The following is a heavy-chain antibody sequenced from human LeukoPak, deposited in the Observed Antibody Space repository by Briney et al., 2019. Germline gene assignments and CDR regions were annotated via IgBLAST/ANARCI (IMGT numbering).Heavy chain of an antibody. CDR1: GFTFADYG. V-gene: IGHV3-23*01. Sequence: GGSLRLSCVASGFTFADYGMNWVRQAPGKGLEWVSGISGGGMSTYYADSVQGRFTVSRDNSKSTMYLQMDSLRADDTAVYYCAKTMNYYDSSGDDVLHVWGQGTLVAISS. J-gene: IGHJ3*01. CDR3: AKTMNYYDSSGDDVLHV. CDR2: ISGGGMST. D-gene: IGHD3-22*01.